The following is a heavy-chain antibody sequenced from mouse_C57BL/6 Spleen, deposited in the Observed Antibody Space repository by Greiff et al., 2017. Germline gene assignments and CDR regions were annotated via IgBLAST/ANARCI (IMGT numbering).Heavy chain of an antibody. CDR3: AILLSGGFAY. CDR2: INPNNGGT. J-gene: IGHJ3*01. V-gene: IGHV1-22*01. Sequence: EVQGVESGPELVKPGASVKMSCKASGYTFTDYNMHWVKQSHGKSLEWIGYINPNNGGTSYNQKFKGKATLTVNKSSSTAYMELRSLTSEDSAVYYCAILLSGGFAYWGQGTLVTVSA. D-gene: IGHD2-10*01. CDR1: GYTFTDYN.